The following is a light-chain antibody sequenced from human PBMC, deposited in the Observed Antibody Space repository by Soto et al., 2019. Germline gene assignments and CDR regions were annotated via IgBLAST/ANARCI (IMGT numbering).Light chain of an antibody. CDR3: QQDGGSPYT. Sequence: EIVLTQSPGTLSLSPGERATLSCRASQSVSSSYLAWYQQKPGQAPRLLMYGASSRATGIPDRFSGSGSGTDFTLTISRLEPEDFAVYYCQQDGGSPYTFGQG. CDR2: GAS. V-gene: IGKV3-20*01. J-gene: IGKJ2*01. CDR1: QSVSSSY.